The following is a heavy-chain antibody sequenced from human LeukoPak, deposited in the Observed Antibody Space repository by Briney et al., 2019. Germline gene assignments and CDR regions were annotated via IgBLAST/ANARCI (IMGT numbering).Heavy chain of an antibody. CDR2: IIPILGIA. CDR3: ARSSGSYRIHY. J-gene: IGHJ4*02. V-gene: IGHV1-69*04. D-gene: IGHD1-26*01. Sequence: SVKVSCKASGCTFSSYAISWVRQAPGQGLEWMGRIIPILGIANYAQKFQGRVTITADKSTSTAYMELSSLRSEDTAVYYCARSSGSYRIHYWGQGTLVTVSS. CDR1: GCTFSSYA.